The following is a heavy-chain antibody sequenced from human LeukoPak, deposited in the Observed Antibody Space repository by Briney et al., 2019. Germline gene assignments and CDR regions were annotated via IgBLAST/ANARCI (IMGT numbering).Heavy chain of an antibody. D-gene: IGHD5-24*01. CDR3: AIRRDGYNYDY. J-gene: IGHJ4*02. CDR1: GGSISSYY. V-gene: IGHV4-59*08. CDR2: IYYSGST. Sequence: PSESLSLTCTVSGGSISSYYWSSIRQPPGKGLEWIGYIYYSGSTNYNPSLKSRVTISVDTSKNQFSLKLSSVTAADTAVYYCAIRRDGYNYDYWGQGTLVTVSS.